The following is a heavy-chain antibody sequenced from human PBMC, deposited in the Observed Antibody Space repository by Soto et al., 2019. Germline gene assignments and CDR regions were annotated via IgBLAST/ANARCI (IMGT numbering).Heavy chain of an antibody. J-gene: IGHJ4*02. CDR1: GFTFSTYG. CDR2: ISDDGSNK. V-gene: IGHV3-30*18. D-gene: IGHD5-18*01. CDR3: AKDRTATWRQVEH. Sequence: QVQLVESGGGVVQPGRSLRLSCVASGFTFSTYGMHWVRQAPGKGLEWLAVISDDGSNKYYADSVKGRFTISRDNAKNTLYLQMNSLRVEDTALYYCAKDRTATWRQVEHWGQGTLVTVSS.